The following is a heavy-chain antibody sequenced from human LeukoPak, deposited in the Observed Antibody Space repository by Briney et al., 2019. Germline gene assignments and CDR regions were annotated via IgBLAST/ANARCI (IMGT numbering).Heavy chain of an antibody. CDR2: IKSRTHGGTT. Sequence: GGSLRLSCAASGFTFSSYEMNWVRQAPGKGLEWVGRIKSRTHGGTTDYTAPVKGRFIISRDDSKNMVHLQMNSLKTEDTAVYYCSTDLAAMVTAIDHWGHGTLVTVSS. CDR1: GFTFSSYE. D-gene: IGHD5-18*01. V-gene: IGHV3-15*01. J-gene: IGHJ4*01. CDR3: STDLAAMVTAIDH.